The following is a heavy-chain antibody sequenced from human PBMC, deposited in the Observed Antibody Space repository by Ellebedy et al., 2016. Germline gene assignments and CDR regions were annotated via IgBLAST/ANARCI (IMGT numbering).Heavy chain of an antibody. V-gene: IGHV3-21*01. CDR1: GFTFSSYS. J-gene: IGHJ4*02. Sequence: GESLKISXAASGFTFSSYSMNWVRQAPGKGLEWVSSISSSSSYIYYADSVKGRFTISRDNAKNSLYLQMNSLRAEDTAVYYCASSLLGDTSAYWGQGTLVTVSS. CDR2: ISSSSSYI. D-gene: IGHD3-16*01. CDR3: ASSLLGDTSAY.